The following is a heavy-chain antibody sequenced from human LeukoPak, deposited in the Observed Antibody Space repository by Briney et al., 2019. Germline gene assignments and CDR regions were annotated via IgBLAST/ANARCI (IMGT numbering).Heavy chain of an antibody. D-gene: IGHD3-22*01. CDR3: AKWLIGASLHGRGQYDSSGGIY. V-gene: IGHV3-30*02. J-gene: IGHJ4*02. CDR1: GFTFSSYG. Sequence: GGSLRLSCAASGFTFSSYGMHWVRQAPGKGLEWVAFIRYDGSNKYYADSVKGRFTISRDNSKNTLYLQMNSLRAEDTAVYYCAKWLIGASLHGRGQYDSSGGIYWGQGTLVTVSS. CDR2: IRYDGSNK.